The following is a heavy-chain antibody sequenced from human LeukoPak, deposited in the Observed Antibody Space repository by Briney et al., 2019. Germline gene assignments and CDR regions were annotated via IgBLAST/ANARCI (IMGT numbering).Heavy chain of an antibody. D-gene: IGHD3-22*01. V-gene: IGHV3-48*04. Sequence: GGSLRLSCAASGFTFSSYSMNWVRQAPGKGLEWVSYISSSSSTIYYADSVKGRFTISRDNAKNSLYLQMNSLRGEDTAVYYCARGYYYDSSGYPRERYNWFDPWGQGTLVTVSS. CDR1: GFTFSSYS. J-gene: IGHJ5*02. CDR3: ARGYYYDSSGYPRERYNWFDP. CDR2: ISSSSSTI.